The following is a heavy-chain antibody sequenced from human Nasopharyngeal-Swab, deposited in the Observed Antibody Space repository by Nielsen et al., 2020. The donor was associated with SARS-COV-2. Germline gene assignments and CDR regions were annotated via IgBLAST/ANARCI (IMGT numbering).Heavy chain of an antibody. D-gene: IGHD6-6*01. J-gene: IGHJ6*02. CDR2: IIPIFGTA. CDR3: ARRPYSSSSGDYYYGMDV. CDR1: GGTFSSYA. V-gene: IGHV1-69*13. Sequence: SVKVSCKASGGTFSSYAISWVRQAPGQGLEWMRGIIPIFGTANYAQKFQDRVTITADESTSTAYMELSSLRSEDTAVYYCARRPYSSSSGDYYYGMDVWGQGTTVTVSS.